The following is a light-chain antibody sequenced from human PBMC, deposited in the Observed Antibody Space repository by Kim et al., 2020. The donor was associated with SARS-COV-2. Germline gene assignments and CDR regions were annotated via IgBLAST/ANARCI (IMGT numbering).Light chain of an antibody. Sequence: GQTVTNSVYESTSNVGSNRINWYQQVPGTAPKLLIFNNYERPSGVPDRFYGSRSGTSASLAISGLQSDDEADYYCAVWDDSLHGVVFGGGTQLTVL. CDR3: AVWDDSLHGVV. CDR2: NNY. V-gene: IGLV1-44*01. J-gene: IGLJ2*01. CDR1: TSNVGSNR.